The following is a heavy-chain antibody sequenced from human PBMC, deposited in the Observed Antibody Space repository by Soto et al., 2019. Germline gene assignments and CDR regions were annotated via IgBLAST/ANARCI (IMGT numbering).Heavy chain of an antibody. CDR3: AGASTGSYDYYYYGMDV. J-gene: IGHJ6*02. CDR1: GGSISSGGYY. CDR2: IYYSGST. Sequence: SETLSLTCTVSGGSISSGGYYWSWIRQHPGKGLEWIGYIYYSGSTNYNPSLKSRVTISVDTSKNQFSLKLSSVTAADTAVYYCAGASTGSYDYYYYGMDVWGQGTTVTVSS. V-gene: IGHV4-61*08. D-gene: IGHD1-26*01.